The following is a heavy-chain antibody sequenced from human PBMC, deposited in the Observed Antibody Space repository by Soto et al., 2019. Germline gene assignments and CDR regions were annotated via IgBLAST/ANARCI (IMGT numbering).Heavy chain of an antibody. CDR3: ARASRRSTSPTDFDY. CDR1: GFTFSSNS. D-gene: IGHD2-2*01. J-gene: IGHJ4*02. Sequence: EVQLVESGGGLVPPGGSLRLSCAAYGFTFSSNSMNWVRQSPGKGLEWVSYISSSSSTIYYADSLKGRFTISRDNAMNSLYLQMNSLRAEDTAVYYCARASRRSTSPTDFDYWGQGTLVTVSS. V-gene: IGHV3-48*01. CDR2: ISSSSSTI.